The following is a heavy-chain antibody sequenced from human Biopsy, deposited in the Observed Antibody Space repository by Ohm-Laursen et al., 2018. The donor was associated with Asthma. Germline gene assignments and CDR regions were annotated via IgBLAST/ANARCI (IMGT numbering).Heavy chain of an antibody. V-gene: IGHV4-39*01. Sequence: SETLSLTCAVSGGSITSSSYYWGWIRQPPGKGMEWIGSMYHSGSPYYHPSLKSRPTISVDTSKNQLSLKMSSATAADTAVYFCVRHQYSSSWSTFDYWGQGALATVSS. CDR1: GGSITSSSYY. CDR2: MYHSGSP. D-gene: IGHD3-22*01. J-gene: IGHJ4*02. CDR3: VRHQYSSSWSTFDY.